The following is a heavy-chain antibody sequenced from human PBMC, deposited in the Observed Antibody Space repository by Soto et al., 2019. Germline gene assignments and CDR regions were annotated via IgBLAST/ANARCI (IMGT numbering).Heavy chain of an antibody. CDR2: INPSGGST. V-gene: IGHV1-46*01. Sequence: AASVKVSCKASGYTFTSYYMHWVRQAPGQGLEWMGIINPSGGSTSYAQKFQGRVTMTRDTSTSTVYMELSSLRSEDTAVYYCARVMGFWSGYYSERPYYFDYWGQGTLVTVSS. CDR3: ARVMGFWSGYYSERPYYFDY. D-gene: IGHD3-3*01. CDR1: GYTFTSYY. J-gene: IGHJ4*02.